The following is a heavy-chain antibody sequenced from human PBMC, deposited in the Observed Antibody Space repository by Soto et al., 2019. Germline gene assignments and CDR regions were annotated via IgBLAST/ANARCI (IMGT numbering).Heavy chain of an antibody. CDR2: LSGSGSNT. CDR1: GFTFSDYA. Sequence: EVQLLESGGGLVQPGGSLRLSCAASGFTFSDYAMSWVRQAPGKGLEWVSTLSGSGSNTYYADSVKGRFTISRDNSQNTLYLQMNSLRAEDTAVYYCAKERTGKVDYWGQGTLVTVSS. V-gene: IGHV3-23*01. CDR3: AKERTGKVDY. J-gene: IGHJ4*02.